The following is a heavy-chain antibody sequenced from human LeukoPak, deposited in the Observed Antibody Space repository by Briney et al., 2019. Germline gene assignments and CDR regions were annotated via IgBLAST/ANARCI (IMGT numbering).Heavy chain of an antibody. CDR2: ISGSGGST. D-gene: IGHD5-24*01. CDR3: ARKARERWLQLPFDWFDP. CDR1: GFTFSSYG. J-gene: IGHJ5*02. Sequence: PGGSLRLSCAASGFTFSSYGMSWVRQAPGKGLEWVSAISGSGGSTYYADSVKGRFTISRDNSKNTLYLQMNSLRAEDTAVYYCARKARERWLQLPFDWFDPWGQGTLVTVSS. V-gene: IGHV3-23*01.